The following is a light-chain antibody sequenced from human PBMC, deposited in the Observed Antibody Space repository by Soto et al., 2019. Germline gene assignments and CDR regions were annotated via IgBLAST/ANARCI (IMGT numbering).Light chain of an antibody. Sequence: EIVMTQSPATLSLSPGERATLSCRASQSVSTRLAWYQQKPGQAPRLLISGASTRATGVPARFSGSGSETEFTLTISSLQSEDFAFYYCQQYNNSWTFGQGTKVEIK. CDR1: QSVSTR. CDR3: QQYNNSWT. V-gene: IGKV3-15*01. CDR2: GAS. J-gene: IGKJ1*01.